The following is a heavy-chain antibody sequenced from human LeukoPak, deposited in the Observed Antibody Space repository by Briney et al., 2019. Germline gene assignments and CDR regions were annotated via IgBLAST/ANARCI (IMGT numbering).Heavy chain of an antibody. D-gene: IGHD3-10*01. CDR2: ISPDGSVT. V-gene: IGHV3-7*01. J-gene: IGHJ6*02. CDR3: ARAQSGPLWVGEHGMDV. Sequence: PGGSLRLSCAASGFTFSSHWMGWVRQSPGKGLEWVANISPDGSVTFSVDSVKGRFTISRDNADNSLFLQMNSLRPEHTAVYHCARAQSGPLWVGEHGMDVWGQGTTVTVSS. CDR1: GFTFSSHW.